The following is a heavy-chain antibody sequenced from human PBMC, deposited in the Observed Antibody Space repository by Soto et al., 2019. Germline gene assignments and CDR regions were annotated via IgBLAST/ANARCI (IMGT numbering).Heavy chain of an antibody. V-gene: IGHV4-31*01. Sequence: QVQLQESGPGLVKPSQTLSLTCTVSGGSISSGGYYWSWIRQHPGKGLEWIGYIYYSGSTYYNPSLMILVTVAVDTSKLQFSLKLCFVTGADTAVYYCARVIYDSSGYYPVYYFDYWGQGTLVTVSS. CDR1: GGSISSGGYY. CDR3: ARVIYDSSGYYPVYYFDY. CDR2: IYYSGST. D-gene: IGHD3-22*01. J-gene: IGHJ4*02.